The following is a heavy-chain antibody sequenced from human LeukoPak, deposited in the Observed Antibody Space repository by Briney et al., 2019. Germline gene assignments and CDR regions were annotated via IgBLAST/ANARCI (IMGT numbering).Heavy chain of an antibody. D-gene: IGHD1-26*01. Sequence: SETLSLTCAVSGGSISSSNWWSWVRQPPGKGLEWIGEIYHSGSTNYNPSLKSRVTISVDKSKNQFSLKLSSVTAANTAVYYCARHAIVGATTGIDYWGQGTLVTVSS. CDR1: GGSISSSNW. V-gene: IGHV4-4*02. J-gene: IGHJ4*02. CDR3: ARHAIVGATTGIDY. CDR2: IYHSGST.